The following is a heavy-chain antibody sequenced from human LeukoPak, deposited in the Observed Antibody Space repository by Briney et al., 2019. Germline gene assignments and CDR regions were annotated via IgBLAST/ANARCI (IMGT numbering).Heavy chain of an antibody. CDR1: GGSLSSHY. V-gene: IGHV4-59*11. Sequence: SETLSLTCTVSGGSLSSHYLSWIRQPPGKGLEWIGSIYYSGSTYYNPSLKSRVTMSVDRSKNQFSLKLSSVTAADTAVYYCARTYYDFWSGYYEGFDPWGQGTLVTVSS. CDR2: IYYSGST. D-gene: IGHD3-3*01. CDR3: ARTYYDFWSGYYEGFDP. J-gene: IGHJ5*02.